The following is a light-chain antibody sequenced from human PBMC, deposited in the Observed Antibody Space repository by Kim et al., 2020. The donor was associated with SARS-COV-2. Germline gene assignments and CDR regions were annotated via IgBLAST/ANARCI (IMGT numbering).Light chain of an antibody. Sequence: ASVGDRVTITGRASQGISNNLAVYQHKPGKVPTLLIFAASTLQSGVPSRFSGSGSGTDFTLTISSLQPEDFATYYCQKYNSAPWTFGQGTKVDIK. CDR2: AAS. CDR3: QKYNSAPWT. J-gene: IGKJ1*01. CDR1: QGISNN. V-gene: IGKV1-27*01.